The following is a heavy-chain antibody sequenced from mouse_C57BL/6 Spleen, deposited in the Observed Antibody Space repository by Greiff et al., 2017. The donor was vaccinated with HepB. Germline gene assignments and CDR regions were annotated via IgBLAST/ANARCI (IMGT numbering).Heavy chain of an antibody. CDR3: AWRGLLGAMDY. CDR1: GFTFSDYG. CDR2: ISSGSSTI. V-gene: IGHV5-17*01. D-gene: IGHD2-3*01. J-gene: IGHJ4*01. Sequence: DVHLVESGGGLVKPGGSLKLSCAASGFTFSDYGMHWVRQAPEKGLEWVAYISSGSSTIYYADTVKGRFTISRDNAKNTLFLQMTSLRSEDTAMYYCAWRGLLGAMDYWGQGTSVTVSS.